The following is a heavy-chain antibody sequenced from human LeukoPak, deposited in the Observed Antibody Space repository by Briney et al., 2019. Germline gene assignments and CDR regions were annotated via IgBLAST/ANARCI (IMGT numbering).Heavy chain of an antibody. CDR2: ISDSGNT. D-gene: IGHD6-19*01. V-gene: IGHV4-39*01. CDR1: GGSISNRSYY. J-gene: IGHJ4*02. CDR3: AAEGGDLIAVAGYFDY. Sequence: SETLSLTCTVSGGSISNRSYYWGWIRQPPGKGLEWIGKISDSGNTYYSPSLRSRVTISIDTSKNQFSLKLSSVTATDTAVYYCAAEGGDLIAVAGYFDYWGQGTLVTVSS.